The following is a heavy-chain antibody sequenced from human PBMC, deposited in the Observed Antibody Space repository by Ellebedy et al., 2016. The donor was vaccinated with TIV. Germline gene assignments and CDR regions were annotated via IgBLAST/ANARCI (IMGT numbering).Heavy chain of an antibody. Sequence: GESLKISCAASGFTFSRYWMHWVRQAPGKGLEWVSRIYTDGSSTNYADSVKGRFTISRDNAKNTLYLQMNSLRAEDTAVYYCARSRDGYNFIGDYWGQGALVTVSS. CDR2: IYTDGSST. CDR3: ARSRDGYNFIGDY. J-gene: IGHJ4*02. V-gene: IGHV3-74*01. D-gene: IGHD5-24*01. CDR1: GFTFSRYW.